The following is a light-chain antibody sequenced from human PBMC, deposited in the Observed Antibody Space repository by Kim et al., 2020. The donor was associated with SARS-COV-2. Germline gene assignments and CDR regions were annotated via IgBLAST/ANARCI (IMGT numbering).Light chain of an antibody. CDR2: SVS. CDR3: HQYYSIPKS. J-gene: IGKJ2*03. Sequence: EVVLTQSPGTLSLSPGERATLSCRASQSVSKLAWYQQKPGQAPRLLIYSVSNRATGIPDRFSGSGSDTDFTLTISRLEPEDLAVYYCHQYYSIPKSFGQGTKLEI. CDR1: QSVSK. V-gene: IGKV3-20*01.